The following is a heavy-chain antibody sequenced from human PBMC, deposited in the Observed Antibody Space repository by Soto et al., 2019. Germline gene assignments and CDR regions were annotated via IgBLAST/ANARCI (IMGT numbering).Heavy chain of an antibody. CDR3: AKVARSSSWYYFDY. J-gene: IGHJ4*02. D-gene: IGHD6-13*01. Sequence: LRLSCAASGFTFDDYAMHWVRQAPGKGLEWVSGISWNSGSIGYADSVKGRFTISRDNAKNSLYLQMSSLRAEDTALYYCAKVARSSSWYYFDYWGQGTLVTVSS. CDR1: GFTFDDYA. CDR2: ISWNSGSI. V-gene: IGHV3-9*01.